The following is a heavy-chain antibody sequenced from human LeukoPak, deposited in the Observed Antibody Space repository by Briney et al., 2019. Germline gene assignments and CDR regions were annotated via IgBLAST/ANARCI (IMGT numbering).Heavy chain of an antibody. CDR2: LKLDGSEK. V-gene: IGHV3-7*01. CDR3: ARAVRLRCSSTSCPHHDAFDI. CDR1: DLPFSTYS. Sequence: GSLRFSCAAPDLPFSTYSRSWVRQAPGKGREGLHNLKLDGSEKYNVDSVKGRFTISRDNAKNSLYLQMNSLRAEDTAVYYCARAVRLRCSSTSCPHHDAFDIWGQGTMVTVSS. D-gene: IGHD2-2*01. J-gene: IGHJ3*02.